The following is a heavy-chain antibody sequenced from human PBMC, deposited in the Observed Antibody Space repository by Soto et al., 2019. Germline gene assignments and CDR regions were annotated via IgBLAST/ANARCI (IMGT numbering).Heavy chain of an antibody. Sequence: VSVKVCCKASGDTFTSYAMHWVRQAPGKRLEWMGWINAGNGNTKYSQKFQGRVTIARDTSASTAYMELSSLRSEDTAVYYCARSDGNTYYYYYMDVWGKGTTVTVSS. V-gene: IGHV1-3*01. CDR3: ARSDGNTYYYYYMDV. J-gene: IGHJ6*03. CDR2: INAGNGNT. CDR1: GDTFTSYA.